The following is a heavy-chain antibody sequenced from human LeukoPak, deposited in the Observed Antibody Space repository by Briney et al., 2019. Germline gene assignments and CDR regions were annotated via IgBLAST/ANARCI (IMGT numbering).Heavy chain of an antibody. CDR1: GYTLTELS. D-gene: IGHD1-26*01. Sequence: GASVKVSCKVSGYTLTELSMHWVRQAPGKGLEWMGWISAYNGNTNYAQKLQGRVTMTTDTSTSTAYMELRSLRSDDTAVYYCARAHHRGSGSCDYWGQGTLVTVSS. CDR2: ISAYNGNT. CDR3: ARAHHRGSGSCDY. J-gene: IGHJ4*02. V-gene: IGHV1-18*01.